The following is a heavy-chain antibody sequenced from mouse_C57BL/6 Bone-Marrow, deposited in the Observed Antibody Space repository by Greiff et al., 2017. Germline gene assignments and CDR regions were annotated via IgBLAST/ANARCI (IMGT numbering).Heavy chain of an antibody. D-gene: IGHD1-1*01. Sequence: VQLKESGAELVKPGASVKISCKASGYTFTDYYMNWVKQSHGKSLEWIGDINPNNGGTSYNQKFKGKATLTVDKSSSTAYMELRSLTSEDSAVYYCARRGYYGRFAYWGQGTLVTVSA. CDR2: INPNNGGT. CDR3: ARRGYYGRFAY. J-gene: IGHJ3*01. V-gene: IGHV1-26*01. CDR1: GYTFTDYY.